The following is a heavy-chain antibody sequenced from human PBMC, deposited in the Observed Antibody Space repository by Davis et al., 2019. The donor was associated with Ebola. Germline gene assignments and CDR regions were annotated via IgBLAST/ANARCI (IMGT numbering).Heavy chain of an antibody. V-gene: IGHV1-69*13. J-gene: IGHJ4*02. D-gene: IGHD3-22*01. Sequence: SVKVSCKASGGTFSSYAISLVRQAPGQGLDWMGGIIPVFGIPKYAQKFQGRVTITADESTSTAYMELSSLRSKDTAVYYCARDRYSDGSGYFFEQSHWGQGTLVTVSS. CDR2: IIPVFGIP. CDR3: ARDRYSDGSGYFFEQSH. CDR1: GGTFSSYA.